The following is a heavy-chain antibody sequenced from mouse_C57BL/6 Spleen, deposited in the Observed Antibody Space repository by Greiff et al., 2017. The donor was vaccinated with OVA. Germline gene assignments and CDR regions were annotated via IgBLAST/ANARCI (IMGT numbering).Heavy chain of an antibody. CDR1: GYSFTDYN. D-gene: IGHD2-3*01. CDR2: INPNYGTT. J-gene: IGHJ4*01. Sequence: EVKLMESGPELVKPGASVKISCKASGYSFTDYNMNWVKQSNGKSLEWIGVINPNYGTTSYNQKFKGKATLTVDQSSSTAYMQLNSLTSEDSSVYYCAIGERRDGYYYAMDYWGQGTSVTVSS. CDR3: AIGERRDGYYYAMDY. V-gene: IGHV1-39*01.